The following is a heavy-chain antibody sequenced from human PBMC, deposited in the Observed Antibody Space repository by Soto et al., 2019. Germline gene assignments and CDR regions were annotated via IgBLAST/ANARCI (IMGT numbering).Heavy chain of an antibody. J-gene: IGHJ4*02. Sequence: QVKLQESGPGLVQPAQTLSLSCTVSGGSITSGGIYWSWLRQHPRQGLEWIGYIYHSGSTTYNPSLTSRVTISVDTSKNQFSLTVTSLTVADTAAYYCARFNSRSGTEYFDYWGQGTLVTVSS. D-gene: IGHD6-19*01. CDR1: GGSITSGGIY. CDR3: ARFNSRSGTEYFDY. V-gene: IGHV4-31*03. CDR2: IYHSGST.